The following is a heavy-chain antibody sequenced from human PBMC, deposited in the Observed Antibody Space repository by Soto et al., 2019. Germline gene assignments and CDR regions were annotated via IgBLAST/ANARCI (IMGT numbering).Heavy chain of an antibody. CDR3: PRELSTVLRWFDP. D-gene: IGHD4-4*01. V-gene: IGHV4-59*01. CDR1: GGSISSYY. Sequence: SETLSLTCTVSGGSISSYYWSWIRQPPGKGLEWIGYIYYSGSTNYNPSLKSRVTISVDTSKNQFSLKLSSVTAADTAVYYCPRELSTVLRWFDPWGQGTLVTVYS. J-gene: IGHJ5*02. CDR2: IYYSGST.